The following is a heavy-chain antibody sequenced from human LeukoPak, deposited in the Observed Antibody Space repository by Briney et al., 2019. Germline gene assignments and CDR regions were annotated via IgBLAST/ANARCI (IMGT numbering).Heavy chain of an antibody. Sequence: SETLSLTCAVSGAPISSNNWWWSWVRQPPGKGLEWIGEIYHSGSTNYNPSLKGRVTMSVDKSKNQFSPELSSVTAADTAVYYCAGAEPRGIIWHPYWGQGTLVTVSS. J-gene: IGHJ4*02. CDR3: AGAEPRGIIWHPY. CDR1: GAPISSNNW. V-gene: IGHV4-4*02. CDR2: IYHSGST.